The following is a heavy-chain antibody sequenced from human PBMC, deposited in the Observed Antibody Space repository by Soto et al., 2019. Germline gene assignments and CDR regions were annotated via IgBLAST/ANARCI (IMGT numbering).Heavy chain of an antibody. CDR1: GFTVSSNY. Sequence: GGSLRLSCAASGFTVSSNYMSWVRQAPGKGLEWVSVIYSGGSTYYADSVKGRFTISRDNSKNTLYPQMNSLRAEDTAVYYCARYCSGGSCYSDDDAFDIWGQGTMVTVSS. CDR3: ARYCSGGSCYSDDDAFDI. J-gene: IGHJ3*02. CDR2: IYSGGST. D-gene: IGHD2-15*01. V-gene: IGHV3-53*01.